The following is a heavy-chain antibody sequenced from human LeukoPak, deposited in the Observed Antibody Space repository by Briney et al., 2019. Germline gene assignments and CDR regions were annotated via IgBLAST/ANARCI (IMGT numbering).Heavy chain of an antibody. J-gene: IGHJ4*02. D-gene: IGHD4-17*01. Sequence: GESLKISCKGSGYSFTSYWIGWVRQMPGKGLEWMGIIYPGDSDTRYSPSFQGQVTISADKSISTAYLQWSSLKASDTAMYYCAGGTIYGDYDVGYFDYWGQGTLVTVSS. CDR1: GYSFTSYW. CDR3: AGGTIYGDYDVGYFDY. CDR2: IYPGDSDT. V-gene: IGHV5-51*01.